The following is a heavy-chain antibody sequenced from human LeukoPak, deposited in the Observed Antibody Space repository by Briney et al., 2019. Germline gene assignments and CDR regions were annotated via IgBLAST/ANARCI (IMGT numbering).Heavy chain of an antibody. CDR1: GYTFTDYY. J-gene: IGHJ4*02. CDR3: ATDRGSSPVRSPFDY. V-gene: IGHV1-69-2*01. Sequence: ASVKVSCKVSGYTFTDYYMHWVQQAPGKGLESMGLVDPEDGETIYAEKSQGRVTITADTSTDTAYMELSSLRSEDTAVYYCATDRGSSPVRSPFDYWGQGTLVTVSS. CDR2: VDPEDGET. D-gene: IGHD6-25*01.